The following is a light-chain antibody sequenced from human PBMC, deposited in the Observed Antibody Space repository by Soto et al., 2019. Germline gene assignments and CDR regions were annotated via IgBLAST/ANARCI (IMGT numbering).Light chain of an antibody. Sequence: DIQMTQSPSSLSPSVGDRVTITCRASRSISDWLAWYQQKPGKAPELLIFDASNLKSGVSSRFSGSGSGTEFTLTISRLQPNDVATYYCLQYNNWPLTFGGGTKVDIK. CDR3: LQYNNWPLT. J-gene: IGKJ4*01. CDR2: DAS. CDR1: RSISDW. V-gene: IGKV1-5*01.